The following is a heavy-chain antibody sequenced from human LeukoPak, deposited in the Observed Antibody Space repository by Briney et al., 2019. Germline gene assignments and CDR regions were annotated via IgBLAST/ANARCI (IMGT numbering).Heavy chain of an antibody. CDR2: ISYDGSNK. V-gene: IGHV3-30*18. CDR3: AKDLGPNYGDYYYYYYGMDV. Sequence: PGGSLRLSCAASGFTFSSYGMHWVRQAPGKGLEWVAVISYDGSNKYYADSVKGRFTISRDNSKNTLYLQMNSLRAEDTAVYYCAKDLGPNYGDYYYYYYGMDVWGQGTTVTVSS. D-gene: IGHD4-17*01. CDR1: GFTFSSYG. J-gene: IGHJ6*02.